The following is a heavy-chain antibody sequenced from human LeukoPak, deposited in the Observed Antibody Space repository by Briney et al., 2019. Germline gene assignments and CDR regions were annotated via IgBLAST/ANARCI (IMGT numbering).Heavy chain of an antibody. Sequence: PSDTLSLTCGVFGGSIRSSYWWGWIRQPPGKGLEWIGYIYHSGKTHIHPSLKSRVTMSVDTPKNQFSLNLNSVTAVDTAVYYCARKPDGYFPFDYWGQGALVTVSS. CDR1: GGSIRSSYW. CDR3: ARKPDGYFPFDY. CDR2: IYHSGKT. J-gene: IGHJ4*02. V-gene: IGHV4-28*01. D-gene: IGHD3-22*01.